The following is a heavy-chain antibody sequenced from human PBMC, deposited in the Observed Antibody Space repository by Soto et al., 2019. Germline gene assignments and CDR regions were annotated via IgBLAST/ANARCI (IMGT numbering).Heavy chain of an antibody. V-gene: IGHV1-18*01. CDR2: ISAYNGNT. J-gene: IGHJ4*02. D-gene: IGHD3-22*01. CDR1: GYTFTRYG. Sequence: ASVKVSCKASGYTFTRYGISWVRQAPGQGLEWMGWISAYNGNTNYAQKLQGRVTMTTDTSTSTAYMELRSLRSDDTAVYYCARGRYYYDSSDYDYWGQGTLVTVSS. CDR3: ARGRYYYDSSDYDY.